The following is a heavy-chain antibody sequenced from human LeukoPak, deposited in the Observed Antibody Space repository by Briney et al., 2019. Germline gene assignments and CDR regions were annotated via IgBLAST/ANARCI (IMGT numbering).Heavy chain of an antibody. D-gene: IGHD3-3*01. CDR2: IIPIFGTA. V-gene: IGHV1-69*05. CDR1: GGTFSSYA. Sequence: SVKVSCKASGGTFSSYAISWVRQAPGQGLEWMGGIIPIFGTANYARKFQGRVTITTDESTSTAYMELSSLRSEDTAVYYCARGGDYDFWSGYRRRGYYYYMDVWGKGTTVTVSS. J-gene: IGHJ6*03. CDR3: ARGGDYDFWSGYRRRGYYYYMDV.